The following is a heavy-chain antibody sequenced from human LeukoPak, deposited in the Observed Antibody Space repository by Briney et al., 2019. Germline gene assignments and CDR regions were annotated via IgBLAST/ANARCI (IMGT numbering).Heavy chain of an antibody. Sequence: SETLSHTCTVSGGSISSYYWSWIRQPAGKGLEWIGRIYTSGSTNCNPSLKSRVTISVDTSKNQFSLKLTSVTAADTAVYYCAAYGEPPFDYWGQGTLVTVSS. V-gene: IGHV4-4*07. CDR3: AAYGEPPFDY. CDR1: GGSISSYY. D-gene: IGHD4-17*01. CDR2: IYTSGST. J-gene: IGHJ4*02.